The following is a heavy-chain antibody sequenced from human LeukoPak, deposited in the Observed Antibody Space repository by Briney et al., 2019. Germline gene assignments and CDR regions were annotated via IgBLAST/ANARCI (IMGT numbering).Heavy chain of an antibody. Sequence: GGSLRLSCAASGFTFSSYAMSWVRQAPGKGLEWVSAISGSGGSTYHADSVKGRFTISRDNSKNTLYLQMNSLRAEDTAVYYCARMYSSGWYLRPYYFDYWGQGTLVTVSS. CDR1: GFTFSSYA. CDR2: ISGSGGST. D-gene: IGHD6-19*01. J-gene: IGHJ4*02. V-gene: IGHV3-23*01. CDR3: ARMYSSGWYLRPYYFDY.